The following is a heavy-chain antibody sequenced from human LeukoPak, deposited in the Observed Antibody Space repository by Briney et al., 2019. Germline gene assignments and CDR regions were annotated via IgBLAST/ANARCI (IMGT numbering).Heavy chain of an antibody. J-gene: IGHJ4*02. CDR2: ITANGGRT. V-gene: IGHV3-23*01. Sequence: GGSLRLSCVASGFTFSSYAMNWVRQAPGKGLEWVSTITANGGRTYYADSVKGRFTISRDNSKNTLYLQMNSLRAEDTAVYYCAKAGVYCSSTSCYVYWGQGTLVTVSS. D-gene: IGHD2-2*01. CDR1: GFTFSSYA. CDR3: AKAGVYCSSTSCYVY.